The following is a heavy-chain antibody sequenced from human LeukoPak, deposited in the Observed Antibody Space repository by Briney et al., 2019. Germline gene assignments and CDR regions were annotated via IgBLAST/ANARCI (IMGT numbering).Heavy chain of an antibody. CDR2: ISWNSGSI. J-gene: IGHJ4*02. CDR1: GFTFDDYA. D-gene: IGHD3-9*01. Sequence: GRSLRLSCAASGFTFDDYAMHWVRQAPGKGLEWVSGISWNSGSIGYADSVEGRFTISRDNAKNSLYLQMNSLRAEDTAVYYCARGELYDILTGPSFDYWGQGTLVTVSS. CDR3: ARGELYDILTGPSFDY. V-gene: IGHV3-9*01.